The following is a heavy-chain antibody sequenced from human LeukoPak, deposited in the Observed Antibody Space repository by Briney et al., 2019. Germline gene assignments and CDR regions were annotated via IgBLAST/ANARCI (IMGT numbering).Heavy chain of an antibody. Sequence: PSETLSLTCTVSGGSISSGSYYWSWIRQPPGKGLEWIGEINHSGSTNYNPSLKSRVTISVDTSKNQFSLKLSSVTAADTAVYYCARGRGRRGWLQFSLSYPDYWGQGTLVTVSS. J-gene: IGHJ4*02. D-gene: IGHD5-24*01. CDR3: ARGRGRRGWLQFSLSYPDY. V-gene: IGHV4-39*07. CDR2: INHSGST. CDR1: GGSISSGSYY.